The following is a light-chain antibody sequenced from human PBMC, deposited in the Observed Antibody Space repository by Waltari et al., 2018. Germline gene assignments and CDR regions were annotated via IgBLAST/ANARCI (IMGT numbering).Light chain of an antibody. J-gene: IGLJ2*01. Sequence: SYELTQPLPVSVALGQTARLTCGGKKIGSQNVPWYQKKAGQDPVLVIDTNRYRPSGIPGRFSGPNSGNPGTLAIRRAQGGDWACYHWQGWGSSPTQFGRGNKLTVL. CDR3: QGWGSSPTQ. V-gene: IGLV3-9*01. CDR2: TNR. CDR1: KIGSQN.